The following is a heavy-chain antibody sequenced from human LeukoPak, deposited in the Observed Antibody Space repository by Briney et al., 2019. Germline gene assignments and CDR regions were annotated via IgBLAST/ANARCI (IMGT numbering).Heavy chain of an antibody. J-gene: IGHJ5*02. CDR1: GYTFTSYY. CDR2: INPNSGGT. Sequence: ASVKVSCKASGYTFTSYYMHWVRQAPGQGLEWMGWINPNSGGTNYAQKFQGRVTMTRDTSISTAYMELSRLRSDDTAVYYCARMDYYDSSGYGYWFDPWGQGTLVTVSS. D-gene: IGHD3-22*01. CDR3: ARMDYYDSSGYGYWFDP. V-gene: IGHV1-2*02.